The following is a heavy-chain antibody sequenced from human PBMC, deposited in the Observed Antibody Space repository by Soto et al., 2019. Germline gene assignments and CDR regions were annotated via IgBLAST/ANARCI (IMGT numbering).Heavy chain of an antibody. D-gene: IGHD6-19*01. CDR2: INLNSGGT. V-gene: IGHV1-2*02. J-gene: IGHJ5*01. CDR1: GYTFTDYY. CDR3: ARRSSGWSDS. Sequence: ASVKVSCKASGYTFTDYYMHWVRQAPGQGLEWMGWINLNSGGTNYAQKFQGRVTMTRDTSISTAYMDLSRLTSDDTAMYYCARRSSGWSDSWGQGTLVTVSS.